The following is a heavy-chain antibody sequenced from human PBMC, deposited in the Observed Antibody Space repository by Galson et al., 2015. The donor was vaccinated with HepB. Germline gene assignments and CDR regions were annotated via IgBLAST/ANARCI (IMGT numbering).Heavy chain of an antibody. CDR2: ISYDGSNK. Sequence: SLRLSCAASGFTFSSYGMHWVRQAPGKGLEWVAVISYDGSNKYYADSVKGRFTISRDNSKNTLYLQMNSLRAEDTAVYYCAVLGSGSYYRVASPRNAFDIWGQGTMVTVSS. D-gene: IGHD3-10*01. CDR3: AVLGSGSYYRVASPRNAFDI. J-gene: IGHJ3*02. V-gene: IGHV3-30*03. CDR1: GFTFSSYG.